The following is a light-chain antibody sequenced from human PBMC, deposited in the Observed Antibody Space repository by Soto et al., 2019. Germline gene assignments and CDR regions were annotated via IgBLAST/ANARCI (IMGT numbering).Light chain of an antibody. J-gene: IGLJ2*01. V-gene: IGLV1-47*02. CDR3: ASWDDSLGAVI. CDR2: SNN. Sequence: QSVLTQPPSASGTPGQTVFISCSGSSSNIGGTNYAYWYQQLPGAAPKLLMHSNNLRPSGVPERISGSKFGTAATLAISGLRSEYEAVYYCASWDDSLGAVIFGGGTKLTVL. CDR1: SSNIGGTNY.